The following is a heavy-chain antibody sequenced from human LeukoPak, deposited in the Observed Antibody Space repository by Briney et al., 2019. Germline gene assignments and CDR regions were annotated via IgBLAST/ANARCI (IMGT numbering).Heavy chain of an antibody. J-gene: IGHJ3*02. D-gene: IGHD5-24*01. CDR3: ARGQGLQFPGSDI. Sequence: PSETLSLTCAVSGGSISSGGYSWSWIRQPPGKGLEWIGYIYYSGSTYYNPSPKSRVTISVDTSKNQFSLKLSSVTAADTAVYYCARGQGLQFPGSDIWGQGTMVTVSS. V-gene: IGHV4-30-4*07. CDR2: IYYSGST. CDR1: GGSISSGGYS.